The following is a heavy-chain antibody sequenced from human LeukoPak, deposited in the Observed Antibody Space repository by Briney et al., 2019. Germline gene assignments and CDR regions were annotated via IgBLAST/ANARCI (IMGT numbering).Heavy chain of an antibody. D-gene: IGHD5-24*01. V-gene: IGHV1-46*01. CDR3: ARAQMATSSGAAFDI. CDR1: GYTFTSYY. CDR2: INPSGGST. J-gene: IGHJ3*02. Sequence: VASVKVSCKASGYTFTSYYMHWVRQAPGQGREWMGIINPSGGSTSYAQKFQGRVTMTRDTSTSTVYMELSSLRSEDTAVYYCARAQMATSSGAAFDIWGQGTMVTVSS.